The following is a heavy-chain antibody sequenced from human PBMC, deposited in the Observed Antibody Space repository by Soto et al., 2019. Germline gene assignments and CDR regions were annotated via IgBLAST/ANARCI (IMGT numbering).Heavy chain of an antibody. V-gene: IGHV3-21*01. D-gene: IGHD3-9*01. CDR3: ARDPSKAGYYNAWFDP. CDR1: GFTFSSYS. Sequence: EVQLVESGGGLVKPGGSLRLSCAASGFTFSSYSMNWVRQAPGKGLEWVSSISSSSSYIYYADSVKGRFTISRDNSKNTLDLQMNSLRVEDTAVYYCARDPSKAGYYNAWFDPWGQGTLVTVSS. J-gene: IGHJ5*02. CDR2: ISSSSSYI.